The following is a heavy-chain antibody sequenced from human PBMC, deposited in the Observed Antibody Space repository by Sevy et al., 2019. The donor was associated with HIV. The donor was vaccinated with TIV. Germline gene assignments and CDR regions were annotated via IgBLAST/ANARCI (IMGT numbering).Heavy chain of an antibody. CDR3: ARESIAVASIGYYFDY. CDR2: IWYDGSNK. Sequence: GGSLRLSCAASGFTYSSYGMHWVRQAPGKGLEWVAVIWYDGSNKEYADSVKGRFTISRDNSKNTLYLQMNSLRAEDTAVYYCARESIAVASIGYYFDYWGQGTLVTVSS. D-gene: IGHD6-19*01. V-gene: IGHV3-33*01. J-gene: IGHJ4*02. CDR1: GFTYSSYG.